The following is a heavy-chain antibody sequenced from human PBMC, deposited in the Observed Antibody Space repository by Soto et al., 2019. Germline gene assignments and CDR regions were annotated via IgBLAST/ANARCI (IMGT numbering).Heavy chain of an antibody. D-gene: IGHD6-13*01. CDR2: ISYDGSNK. J-gene: IGHJ6*02. V-gene: IGHV3-30-3*01. Sequence: QVQLVESGGGVVQPGRSLRLSCAASGFTFSSYAMHWVRQAPGKGLEWVAVISYDGSNKYYADSVKGRFTISRDNSKNTLFLQMNSLRAEDTAVYYCARDGIGIAAAGPVYGMDVWGQGTTVTVSS. CDR3: ARDGIGIAAAGPVYGMDV. CDR1: GFTFSSYA.